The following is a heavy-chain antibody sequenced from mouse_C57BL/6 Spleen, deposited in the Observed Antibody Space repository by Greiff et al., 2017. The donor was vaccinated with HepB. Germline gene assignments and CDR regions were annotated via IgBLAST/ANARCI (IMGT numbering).Heavy chain of an antibody. D-gene: IGHD3-2*02. V-gene: IGHV5-6*01. CDR3: ARQDSSGPFAY. J-gene: IGHJ3*01. CDR1: GFTFSSYG. CDR2: ISSGGSYT. Sequence: EVQRVESGGDLVKPGGSLKLSCAASGFTFSSYGMSWVRQTPDKRLEWVATISSGGSYTYYPDSVKGRFTISRDNAKNTLYLQMSSLKSEDTAMYYCARQDSSGPFAYWGQGTLVTVSA.